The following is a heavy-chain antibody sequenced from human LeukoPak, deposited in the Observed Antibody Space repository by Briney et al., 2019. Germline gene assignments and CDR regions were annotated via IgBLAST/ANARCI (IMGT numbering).Heavy chain of an antibody. CDR3: ARQTTGYYYGSGSYYTNSGGLDY. CDR1: GGSISSSSYY. J-gene: IGHJ4*02. Sequence: PSETLSLTCTVSGGSISSSSYYWGWIRQPPGKGLEWIGSIYYSGSTYYNPSLKSRVTISVDTSKNQFSLKLSSVTAADTAVYYCARQTTGYYYGSGSYYTNSGGLDYWGQGTLVTVSS. D-gene: IGHD3-10*01. V-gene: IGHV4-39*01. CDR2: IYYSGST.